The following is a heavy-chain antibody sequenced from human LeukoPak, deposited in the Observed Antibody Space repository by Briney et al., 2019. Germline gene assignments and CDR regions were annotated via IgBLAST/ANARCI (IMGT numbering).Heavy chain of an antibody. CDR1: GFTFSTYS. D-gene: IGHD2-15*01. J-gene: IGHJ4*02. CDR3: AKRGVVIRAVLVVGFHKEAYYFDS. V-gene: IGHV3-23*01. CDR2: ISGSGANT. Sequence: GGSLRLSCAASGFTFSTYSMSWVRLAPGKGLEWVSGISGSGANTNYADSVKGRFTISRDNPKNTLYLQMNSLRSEDTAVYFCAKRGVVIRAVLVVGFHKEAYYFDSWGQGALVTVSS.